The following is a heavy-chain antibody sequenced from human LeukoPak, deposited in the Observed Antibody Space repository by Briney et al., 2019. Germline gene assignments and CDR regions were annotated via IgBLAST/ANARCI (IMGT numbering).Heavy chain of an antibody. CDR1: GYTFTSYG. CDR2: ISGYNGNT. D-gene: IGHD3-22*01. V-gene: IGHV1-18*01. Sequence: ASVKVSCKASGYTFTSYGISWVRQAPGQGLEWMGWISGYNGNTKYAKKVQGRVTMTTDTYTSTAYMELRRLRSDDTAVYDCARDVSRDSRGYYYYGMDVWGQGTTVTVSS. CDR3: ARDVSRDSRGYYYYGMDV. J-gene: IGHJ6*02.